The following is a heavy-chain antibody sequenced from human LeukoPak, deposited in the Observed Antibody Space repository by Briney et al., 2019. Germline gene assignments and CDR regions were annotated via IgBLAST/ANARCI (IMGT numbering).Heavy chain of an antibody. CDR3: ARTPQGDDYFDY. J-gene: IGHJ4*02. CDR1: GGSINNYY. V-gene: IGHV4-4*07. Sequence: ASETLSLTCTVSGGSINNYYWTWIRQPAGKGLEWIGRIYSSGKTNYNPSLKSRVTTSVDTSNNQLSLMMTSATAADTAVFYCARTPQGDDYFDYRGQGHLVTVSS. CDR2: IYSSGKT.